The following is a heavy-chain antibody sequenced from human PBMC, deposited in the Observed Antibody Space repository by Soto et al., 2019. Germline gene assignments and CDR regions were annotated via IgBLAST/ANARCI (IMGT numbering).Heavy chain of an antibody. CDR3: AXVGXXGTXFRGFDY. CDR1: GFTFSSYG. V-gene: IGHV3-33*01. J-gene: IGHJ4*02. CDR2: IWFDGSNK. Sequence: QVQLVESGGGVVQPGRSLRLSCAASGFTFSSYGMHWVRQAPGKGLEWVAVIWFDGSNKYYEDSVKGRFTISRDNSKNTLYLQMHSLRXEDTXVYYCAXVGXXGTXFRGFDYWGQGTLVTVSS. D-gene: IGHD1-1*01.